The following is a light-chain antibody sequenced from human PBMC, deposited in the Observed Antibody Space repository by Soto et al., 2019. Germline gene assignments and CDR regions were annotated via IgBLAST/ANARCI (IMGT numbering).Light chain of an antibody. CDR3: QSSDSSLSAHVV. Sequence: QPVLTQPPSVSGAPGQRVTISCTGNIGYDVHWDQQLPGAAPKLLIYGNTNRPSGVPDRFSGSKSGASASLAITGLQAEDEADYYCQSSDSSLSAHVVFGGGTKLTVL. CDR2: GNT. J-gene: IGLJ2*01. V-gene: IGLV1-40*01. CDR1: IGYD.